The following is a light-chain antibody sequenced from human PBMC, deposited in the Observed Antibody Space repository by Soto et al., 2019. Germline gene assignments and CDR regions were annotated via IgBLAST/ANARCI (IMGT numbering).Light chain of an antibody. Sequence: QSVLTQPPSASGTPGQRVTISCSGSSSDIGSNYVYWYQQFPGSAPHLLIYRNDQRPSAVPDRFSGSKSGTSAPLAIRVQPAEDDADYCCASWDDSLRGVVFGGGTKLTVL. J-gene: IGLJ3*02. CDR2: RND. CDR3: ASWDDSLRGVV. V-gene: IGLV1-47*01. CDR1: SSDIGSNY.